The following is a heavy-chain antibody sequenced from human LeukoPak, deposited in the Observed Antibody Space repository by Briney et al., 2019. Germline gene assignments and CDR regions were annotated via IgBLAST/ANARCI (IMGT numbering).Heavy chain of an antibody. D-gene: IGHD7-27*01. CDR1: GGSISSYY. J-gene: IGHJ4*02. CDR2: IYYSGST. V-gene: IGHV4-59*01. Sequence: PSETLSLTCTVSGGSISSYYWSWIRQPPGKGLEWIGYIYYSGSTDYNPSLKSRATISVDTSKNQFSLRLSSVTAADTAVYYCARGLGYFDYWGQGTLVTVSS. CDR3: ARGLGYFDY.